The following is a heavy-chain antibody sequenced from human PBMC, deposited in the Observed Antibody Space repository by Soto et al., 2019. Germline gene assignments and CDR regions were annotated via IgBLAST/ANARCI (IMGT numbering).Heavy chain of an antibody. D-gene: IGHD4-17*01. Sequence: GGSLGLSCAASGFTFSSYWMHWVRQAPGKGLVWVSRINSDGSSTSYADSVKGRFTISRDNAKNTLYLQMNSLRAEDTAVYYCAINWIYGDNLEDYWGQGTLVTVSS. CDR3: AINWIYGDNLEDY. CDR1: GFTFSSYW. V-gene: IGHV3-74*01. CDR2: INSDGSST. J-gene: IGHJ4*02.